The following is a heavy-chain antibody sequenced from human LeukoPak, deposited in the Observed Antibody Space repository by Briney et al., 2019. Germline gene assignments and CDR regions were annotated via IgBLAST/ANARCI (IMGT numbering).Heavy chain of an antibody. Sequence: QPGGSLRLSCAASGFTFSSYEMNWVRQAPGKGLEWVSYISSSSSTIYYADSVKGRFTISRDNAKNSLYLQMNSLRAEDTAVYYCARDFYRYSGYDLADWGQGTLVTVSS. CDR1: GFTFSSYE. V-gene: IGHV3-48*03. D-gene: IGHD5-12*01. CDR2: ISSSSSTI. J-gene: IGHJ4*02. CDR3: ARDFYRYSGYDLAD.